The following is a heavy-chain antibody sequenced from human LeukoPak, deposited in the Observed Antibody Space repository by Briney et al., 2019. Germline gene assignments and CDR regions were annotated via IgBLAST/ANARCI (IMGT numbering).Heavy chain of an antibody. J-gene: IGHJ4*02. D-gene: IGHD6-19*01. V-gene: IGHV4-38-2*01. CDR1: GYSISSGCY. Sequence: SETLSLTCAVSGYSISSGCYWGWIRQPPGKGLEWIGSIYHSGSTYYNPSLKSRVTISVDTSKNQFSLKLGSVTAADTAVYYCARHTRSIAVAGTGLNYFDYWGQGTLVTVSS. CDR2: IYHSGST. CDR3: ARHTRSIAVAGTGLNYFDY.